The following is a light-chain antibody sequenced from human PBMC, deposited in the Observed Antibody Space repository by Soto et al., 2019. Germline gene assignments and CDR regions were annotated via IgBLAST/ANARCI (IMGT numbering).Light chain of an antibody. CDR1: SSDVGGYNY. CDR3: TSYAGSNNRGV. Sequence: QSVLTQPPSASGSPGQSVTISCTGTSSDVGGYNYIAWYQHHPGKAPKLIIYEVNRRRSGVPDRFSGSKSGNTASLTVSGLQAEDEADYYCTSYAGSNNRGVFGSGTKLTVL. V-gene: IGLV2-8*01. J-gene: IGLJ1*01. CDR2: EVN.